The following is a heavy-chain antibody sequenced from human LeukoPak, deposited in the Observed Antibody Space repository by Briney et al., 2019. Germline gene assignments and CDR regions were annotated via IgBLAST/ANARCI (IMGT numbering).Heavy chain of an antibody. CDR2: ISSSSSTI. V-gene: IGHV3-48*01. J-gene: IGHJ1*01. CDR3: AKDLVLEWDLPTPYFQH. CDR1: GFTFRGYS. D-gene: IGHD3-3*01. Sequence: GGSLRLSCAASGFTFRGYSMNWVRQAPGKGLEWVSYISSSSSTIYYADSVKGRFTISRDNSKNTLYLQMNSLRAEDTALYYCAKDLVLEWDLPTPYFQHWGQGTLVTVSS.